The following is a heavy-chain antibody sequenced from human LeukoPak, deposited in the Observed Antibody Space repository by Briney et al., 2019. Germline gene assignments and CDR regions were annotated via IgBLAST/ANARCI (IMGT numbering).Heavy chain of an antibody. J-gene: IGHJ4*02. CDR2: ISYDGSNK. Sequence: PGGSLRLSCAASGFTFSNYNMNWVRQAPGKGLEWVAVISYDGSNKYYADSVKGRFTISRDNSKNTLYLQMNSLRAEDTAVYYCARVYSSRSQGLDYWGQGTLVTVSS. CDR1: GFTFSNYN. CDR3: ARVYSSRSQGLDY. V-gene: IGHV3-30-3*01. D-gene: IGHD6-13*01.